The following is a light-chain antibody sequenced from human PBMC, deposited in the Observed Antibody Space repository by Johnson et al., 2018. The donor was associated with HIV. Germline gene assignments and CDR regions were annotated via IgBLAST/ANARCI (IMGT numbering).Light chain of an antibody. CDR2: ENN. J-gene: IGLJ1*01. V-gene: IGLV1-51*02. Sequence: QSVLTQPPSVSAAPGQKVTISCSGSSSNTGRNYVSWYQQLPGTAPKVLIYENNKRPSGIPDRFSGSKSGTSATLGITVLQTGDEADYYCGTWDTSLGAQYVFGSGTKVTVL. CDR1: SSNTGRNY. CDR3: GTWDTSLGAQYV.